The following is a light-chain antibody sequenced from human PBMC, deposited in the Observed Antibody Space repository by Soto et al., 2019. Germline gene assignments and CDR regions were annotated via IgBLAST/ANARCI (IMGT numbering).Light chain of an antibody. J-gene: IGKJ4*01. CDR2: EAH. CDR1: QSIRSW. CDR3: QQYESYSPLT. Sequence: DIQMTQSPSTLSASVGYRVTMTCLASQSIRSWLAWYQKKPGKAPKLMIYEAHSLESGVPSRFRGRRSGTEFTLTISSLQPDDFGTYYCQQYESYSPLTCGGGTKVDIK. V-gene: IGKV1-5*01.